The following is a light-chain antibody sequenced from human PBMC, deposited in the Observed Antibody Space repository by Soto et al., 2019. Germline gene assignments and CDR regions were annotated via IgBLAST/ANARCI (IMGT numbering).Light chain of an antibody. CDR1: SFNIGGNY. J-gene: IGLJ3*02. CDR2: GNN. CDR3: ATWDSSLGAVV. Sequence: QSVLTQPPSVSAAPGQKVTISCSGSSFNIGGNYVSWYVQLPGTAPKFLIYGNNKRPSGIPDRFSGSKSGTSATLGITGLQTEDEDDYYCATWDSSLGAVVFGGGTK. V-gene: IGLV1-51*01.